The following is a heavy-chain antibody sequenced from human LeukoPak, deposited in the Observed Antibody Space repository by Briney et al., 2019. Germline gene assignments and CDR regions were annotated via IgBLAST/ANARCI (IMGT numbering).Heavy chain of an antibody. CDR3: ARDRCSSTSCSDAFDI. J-gene: IGHJ3*02. V-gene: IGHV4-59*01. Sequence: PETLSLTCTVSGGSISSYYWSWIRQPPGKGLEWIGYIYYSGSTNYNPSLKSRVTISVDTSKNQFSLKLSSVTAADTAVYYCARDRCSSTSCSDAFDIWGQGTMVTVSS. CDR1: GGSISSYY. CDR2: IYYSGST. D-gene: IGHD2-2*01.